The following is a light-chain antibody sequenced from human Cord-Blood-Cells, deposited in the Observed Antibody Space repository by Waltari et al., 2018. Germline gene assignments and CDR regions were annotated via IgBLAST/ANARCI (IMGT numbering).Light chain of an antibody. V-gene: IGKV1-27*01. CDR3: QKYNSAPLT. CDR2: AAS. J-gene: IGKJ4*01. Sequence: DIKMTQSPSSLSASVGDRVTITCRASQGISNYLAWYQQKPGKVPKLLIYAASTLQSGVPSRFSGSGSGTDFTLHISGLQPEDVATYYCQKYNSAPLTFGGGIKVEIK. CDR1: QGISNY.